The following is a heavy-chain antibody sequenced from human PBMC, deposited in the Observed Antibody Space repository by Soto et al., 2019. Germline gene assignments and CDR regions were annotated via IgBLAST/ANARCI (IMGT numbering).Heavy chain of an antibody. Sequence: SETLSLTCAVSSGTISSSNWWSWVRQPPGKGLEWIGEIYHSETTNYNPSLKSRVTVSVDKSKNQFSLELNSVIAADTAVYFCARLGAARSFDYWGQGTLVTVSS. CDR3: ARLGAARSFDY. CDR2: IYHSETT. CDR1: SGTISSSNW. J-gene: IGHJ4*02. D-gene: IGHD6-6*01. V-gene: IGHV4-4*02.